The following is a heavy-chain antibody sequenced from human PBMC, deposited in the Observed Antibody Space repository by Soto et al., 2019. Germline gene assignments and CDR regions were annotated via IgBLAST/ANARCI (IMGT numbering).Heavy chain of an antibody. D-gene: IGHD5-12*01. V-gene: IGHV4-59*01. CDR2: IYYTGTT. J-gene: IGHJ4*02. Sequence: QMQLQESGPGLVKPSETLSLTCTVSGVSISSSYWSWIRQSPGTGLEWIGYIYYTGTTNYNPSLNRRVTISLDTAKNQFSLNVNSLTTADTAVYFCARGGNRYSNTASGVGGFDFWGQGTLVTVSS. CDR3: ARGGNRYSNTASGVGGFDF. CDR1: GVSISSSY.